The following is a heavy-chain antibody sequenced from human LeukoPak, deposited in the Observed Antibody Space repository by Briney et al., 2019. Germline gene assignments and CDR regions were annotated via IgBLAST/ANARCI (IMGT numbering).Heavy chain of an antibody. V-gene: IGHV1-2*02. CDR3: AKGVRITMVRGAFDI. CDR2: INPNSGGT. J-gene: IGHJ3*02. Sequence: ASVKVSCKASGYTFTGYYMHWVRQAPGQGLEWMGWINPNSGGTNYAQKLQGRVTMTTDTSTSTAYMELRSLRAEDAALYYCAKGVRITMVRGAFDIWGQGTMVTVSS. D-gene: IGHD3-10*01. CDR1: GYTFTGYY.